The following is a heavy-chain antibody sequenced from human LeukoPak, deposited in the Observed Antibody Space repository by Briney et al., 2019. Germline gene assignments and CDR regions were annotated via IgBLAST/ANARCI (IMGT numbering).Heavy chain of an antibody. CDR1: GGSISSGGYS. D-gene: IGHD6-13*01. J-gene: IGHJ4*02. Sequence: SQTLFLTCAVSGGSISSGGYSWSRIRQPPGKGLEWIGYIYHSGSTYYNPSLKSRVTISVDRSKNQFSLKLSSVTAADTAVYYCARLERQQLDQYYFDYWGQGTLVTVSS. CDR2: IYHSGST. CDR3: ARLERQQLDQYYFDY. V-gene: IGHV4-30-2*01.